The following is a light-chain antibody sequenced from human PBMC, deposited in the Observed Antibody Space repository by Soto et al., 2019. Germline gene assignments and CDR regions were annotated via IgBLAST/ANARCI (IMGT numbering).Light chain of an antibody. J-gene: IGKJ4*01. CDR2: SAS. CDR1: QGIASY. Sequence: DIELTQSPSFLSASVGDRVTITCRASQGIASYLGWYQQKPGKAPKLLISSASTLQSGVPSRFGGSGSGTEFTLTISSLQPEDSATYYCQHLNSYPLTFGGGTKVEIK. CDR3: QHLNSYPLT. V-gene: IGKV1-9*01.